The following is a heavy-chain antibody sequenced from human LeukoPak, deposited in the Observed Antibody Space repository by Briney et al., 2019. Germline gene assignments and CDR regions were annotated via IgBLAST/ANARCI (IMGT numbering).Heavy chain of an antibody. Sequence: GGSLRLSCAASGFTFSTYWIHWVRQAPGKALVWVSRIKSDGGTNYADSVKGRFTISRDNAKKTVSLQMNSLRPEDTGVYYCARAPSEIGGYYPEYFRHWGQGTLVTVSS. J-gene: IGHJ1*01. CDR2: IKSDGGT. CDR3: ARAPSEIGGYYPEYFRH. D-gene: IGHD3-22*01. V-gene: IGHV3-74*01. CDR1: GFTFSTYW.